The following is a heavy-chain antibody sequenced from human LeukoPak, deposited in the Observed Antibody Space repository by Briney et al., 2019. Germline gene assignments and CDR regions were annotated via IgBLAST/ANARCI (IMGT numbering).Heavy chain of an antibody. CDR1: GFTLSTAW. J-gene: IGHJ6*03. D-gene: IGHD4-11*01. CDR3: AKTTVTPPYYMDV. V-gene: IGHV3-74*03. CDR2: VSPEGDKT. Sequence: PGGSLRLSCTASGFTLSTAWMHWVRQVPGQGLQWVSRVSPEGDKTYANSVKGRFTISRDNAKKSLYLQMNSLRAEDTAVYYCAKTTVTPPYYMDVWGKGTTVTVSS.